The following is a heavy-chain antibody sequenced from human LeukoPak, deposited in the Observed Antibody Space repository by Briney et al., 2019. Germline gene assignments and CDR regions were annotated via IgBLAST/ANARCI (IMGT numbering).Heavy chain of an antibody. V-gene: IGHV4-38-2*02. CDR2: INNNGST. CDR1: GSSLSNGYH. D-gene: IGHD3-10*01. Sequence: SETLSLTCAVSGSSLSNGYHWGWIRQPPEKGLEWIGSINNNGSTYYNPSLKSRVTISVDTSKSQFSLKLSSVTAADTAVYYCARDSGYDPGWFDPWGQGTLVTVSS. J-gene: IGHJ5*02. CDR3: ARDSGYDPGWFDP.